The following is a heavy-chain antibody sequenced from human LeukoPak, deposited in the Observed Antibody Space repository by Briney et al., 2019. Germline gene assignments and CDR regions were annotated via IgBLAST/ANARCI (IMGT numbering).Heavy chain of an antibody. CDR2: IYYIGST. D-gene: IGHD3-16*02. V-gene: IGHV4-59*01. CDR3: ARLFWGSYRAFDY. J-gene: IGHJ4*02. Sequence: SETLSLTCTVSGGSIISYSWSWIRQPPGKGLEWIGYIYYIGSTKYNPSLKSRVTISVDTSKNVLSLKLSSVTAADTAVYYCARLFWGSYRAFDYWGQGTLVTVSS. CDR1: GGSIISYS.